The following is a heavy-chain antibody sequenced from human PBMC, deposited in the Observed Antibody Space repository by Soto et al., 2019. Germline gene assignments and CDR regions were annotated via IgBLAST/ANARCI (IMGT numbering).Heavy chain of an antibody. D-gene: IGHD6-13*01. CDR1: GGSISSAGYY. J-gene: IGHJ4*02. CDR3: ATNEAAAGIGPVFEY. CDR2: IYYSGST. V-gene: IGHV4-31*03. Sequence: QVQLQESGPGLVKPSQTLSLTCTVSGGSISSAGYYWSWIRQVPGKGLEWIGYIYYSGSTYYKPSLKIRATISLDTSKNQFSLKLSSVTAADTAVYYCATNEAAAGIGPVFEYWGQGTLVTVSS.